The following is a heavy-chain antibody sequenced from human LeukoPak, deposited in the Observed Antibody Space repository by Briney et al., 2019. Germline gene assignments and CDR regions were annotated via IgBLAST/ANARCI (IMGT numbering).Heavy chain of an antibody. J-gene: IGHJ4*02. V-gene: IGHV4-31*03. CDR3: ARNREIAVGGTFWFDY. CDR1: GGSISRGDSY. D-gene: IGHD6-19*01. Sequence: PSETLSLTCTVSGGSISRGDSYWSWIRQHPGKALEWIGYIYYSGSTYYNPSLKSRATISLDTSKNHFSLKLSSVTAADTAVYYCARNREIAVGGTFWFDYRGQGTLVTVSS. CDR2: IYYSGST.